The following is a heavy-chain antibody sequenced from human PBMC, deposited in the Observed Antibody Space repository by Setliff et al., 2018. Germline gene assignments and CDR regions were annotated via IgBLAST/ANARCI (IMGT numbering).Heavy chain of an antibody. Sequence: GGSLRLSCAASGFTFGSYWMTWVRQAPEKGLEWVANIHQDGSERHYVDSVKGRFTISRDNAKNSLFLQMNILEVEDAAVYYCVRDWASGDDHWGRGTLVTVSS. D-gene: IGHD3-10*01. V-gene: IGHV3-7*01. CDR3: VRDWASGDDH. J-gene: IGHJ4*02. CDR1: GFTFGSYW. CDR2: IHQDGSER.